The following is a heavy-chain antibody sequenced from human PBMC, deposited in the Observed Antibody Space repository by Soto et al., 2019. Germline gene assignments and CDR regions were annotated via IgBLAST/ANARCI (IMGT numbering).Heavy chain of an antibody. D-gene: IGHD2-2*02. V-gene: IGHV1-18*01. CDR1: GYTFTSYG. J-gene: IGHJ6*02. Sequence: ASVRVSYKASGYTFTSYGISWVRQAPGQGLEWMGWISAYNGNTNYAQKLQGRVTMTTDTSTSTAYMELRSLRSDDTAVYYCARDSCSSTSCYIDYYYYGMDVWGQGTTVTVSS. CDR2: ISAYNGNT. CDR3: ARDSCSSTSCYIDYYYYGMDV.